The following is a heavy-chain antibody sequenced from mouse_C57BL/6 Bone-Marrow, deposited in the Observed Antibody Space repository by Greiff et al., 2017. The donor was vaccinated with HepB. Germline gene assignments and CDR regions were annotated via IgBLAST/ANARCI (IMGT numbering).Heavy chain of an antibody. CDR2: VHPNSGST. D-gene: IGHD1-1*02. V-gene: IGHV1-64*01. Sequence: QVQLQQPRAELVKPGASVTVSCKASGYTFTSYWMHWVKQRPGQGLEWIGMVHPNSGSTNYNEKFKSKATLTVDKSSITAYMQLSSLTSEDSAVYYCARGVATDFDYWGQGTTLTVSS. CDR1: GYTFTSYW. CDR3: ARGVATDFDY. J-gene: IGHJ2*01.